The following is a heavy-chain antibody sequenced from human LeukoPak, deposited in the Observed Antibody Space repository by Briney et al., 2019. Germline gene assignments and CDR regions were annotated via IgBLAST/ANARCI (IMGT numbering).Heavy chain of an antibody. CDR1: GFPFSSHA. CDR3: AKQSGATANFDY. V-gene: IGHV3-23*01. J-gene: IGHJ4*02. D-gene: IGHD1-26*01. CDR2: ISNGKT. Sequence: GGSLRLSCAASGFPFSSHAMSWVRQPPGKGLEWVSAISNGKTYYADSVRGRFTISRDDSKNTLYLVMDRLRVEDTALYYCAKQSGATANFDYWGRGTLVTVSS.